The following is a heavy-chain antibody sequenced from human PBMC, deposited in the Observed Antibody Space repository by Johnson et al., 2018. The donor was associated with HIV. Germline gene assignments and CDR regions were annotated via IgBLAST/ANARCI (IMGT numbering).Heavy chain of an antibody. CDR3: AKDWDVVVTADDAFDI. J-gene: IGHJ3*02. D-gene: IGHD2-21*02. CDR1: GFTFSSYG. Sequence: VQLVESGGGVVQPGGSLRLSCAASGFTFSSYGMHWVRQAPGKGLEWVAIIRYDGSNKYYADSVKGRFTIARDNSKNTLYLQMNSLRAEDTAVYYCAKDWDVVVTADDAFDIWGQGTMVTVSS. CDR2: IRYDGSNK. V-gene: IGHV3-30*02.